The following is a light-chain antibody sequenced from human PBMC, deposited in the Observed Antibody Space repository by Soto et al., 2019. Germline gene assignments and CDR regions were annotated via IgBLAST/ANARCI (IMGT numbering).Light chain of an antibody. Sequence: EIVLTQSPGTLSLSPGERATVSCRASQSVSGSYLAWYQQIPGQAPRLLISGASSRATGIPDRFSGSGSGTDSTLTISRLEPDYFSFYYCQQLRTPPPLTFAQVTRPEI. CDR3: QQLRTPPPLT. CDR2: GAS. V-gene: IGKV3-20*01. CDR1: QSVSGSY. J-gene: IGKJ5*01.